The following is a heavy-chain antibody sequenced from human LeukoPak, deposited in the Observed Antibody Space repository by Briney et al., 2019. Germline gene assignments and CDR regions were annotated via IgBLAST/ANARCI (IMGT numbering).Heavy chain of an antibody. D-gene: IGHD6-13*01. CDR3: ARKVSSSLFTNYYFDY. CDR2: INHSGST. V-gene: IGHV4-34*01. J-gene: IGHJ4*02. Sequence: SETLSLTCAVYGGSFSGYYWSWIRQPPGKGLEWIGEINHSGSTNYNPSLKSRVAISVDTSKNQFPLKLSSVTAADTAVYYCARKVSSSLFTNYYFDYWGQGTLVTVSS. CDR1: GGSFSGYY.